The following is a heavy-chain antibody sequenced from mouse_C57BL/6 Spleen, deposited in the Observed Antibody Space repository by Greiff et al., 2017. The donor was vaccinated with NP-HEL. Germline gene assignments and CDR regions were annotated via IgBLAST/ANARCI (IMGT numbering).Heavy chain of an antibody. D-gene: IGHD1-1*01. Sequence: QVQLQQSGAELVRPGASVTLSCKASGYTFTDYEMHWVKQTPVHGLEWIGAIDPETGGTAYNQKFKGKAILTADKSSSTAYMELRSLTSEDSAVYYCTSGNYGSLYYAMDYWGQGTSVTVSS. CDR2: IDPETGGT. CDR1: GYTFTDYE. J-gene: IGHJ4*01. CDR3: TSGNYGSLYYAMDY. V-gene: IGHV1-15*01.